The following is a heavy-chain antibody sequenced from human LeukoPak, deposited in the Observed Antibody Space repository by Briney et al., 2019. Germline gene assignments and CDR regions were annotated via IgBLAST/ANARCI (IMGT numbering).Heavy chain of an antibody. J-gene: IGHJ5*02. CDR2: ITNSGNSK. CDR1: EFTFSRYS. D-gene: IGHD3-22*01. Sequence: GSLRLSCGASEFTFSRYSMDWVRQAPGKGLEGGSYITNSGNSKSYADSVKGRFTISRDNTKSSLYLQMNGLRAEDTAVYYCARGYYYDSSGHQAWGQGTLVTVSS. CDR3: ARGYYYDSSGHQA. V-gene: IGHV3-48*01.